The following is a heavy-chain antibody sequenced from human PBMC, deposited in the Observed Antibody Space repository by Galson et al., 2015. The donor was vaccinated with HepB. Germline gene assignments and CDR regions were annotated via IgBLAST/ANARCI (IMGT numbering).Heavy chain of an antibody. Sequence: SCKASGYTFTSYGITWVRQAPGQGLEWMGWISSYNGNTIYAEKLQDRVTMTTDTSTTTAYMELRSLRSDDTAVYYCARSRYYYDSRGWFDPWGQGTLVTVSS. J-gene: IGHJ5*02. CDR3: ARSRYYYDSRGWFDP. CDR2: ISSYNGNT. V-gene: IGHV1-18*04. D-gene: IGHD3-22*01. CDR1: GYTFTSYG.